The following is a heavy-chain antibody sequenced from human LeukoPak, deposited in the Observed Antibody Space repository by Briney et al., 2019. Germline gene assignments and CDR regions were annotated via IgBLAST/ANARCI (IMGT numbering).Heavy chain of an antibody. J-gene: IGHJ4*02. Sequence: ASVKVSCKASGYTFTGYCMHWVRQAPGQGLEWMGWINPNSGGTNYAQKFQGWVTMTRDTSISTAYMELSRLRSDDTAVYYCAREFSPGYGRYYFDYWGQGTLVTVSS. CDR3: AREFSPGYGRYYFDY. D-gene: IGHD5-18*01. V-gene: IGHV1-2*04. CDR2: INPNSGGT. CDR1: GYTFTGYC.